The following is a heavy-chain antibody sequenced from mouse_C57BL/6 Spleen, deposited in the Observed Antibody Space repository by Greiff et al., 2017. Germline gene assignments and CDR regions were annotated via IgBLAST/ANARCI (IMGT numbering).Heavy chain of an antibody. CDR3: AYSNYGYFDV. Sequence: QVQLQQSGAELVKPGASVKLSCKASGYTFTSYWMHRVKQRPGQGLEWIGMIHPNSGSTNYNEKFKSKATLTVDKSSSTAYMQLSSLTSEDSAVYYCAYSNYGYFDVWGTGTTVTVSS. CDR1: GYTFTSYW. V-gene: IGHV1-64*01. D-gene: IGHD2-5*01. J-gene: IGHJ1*03. CDR2: IHPNSGST.